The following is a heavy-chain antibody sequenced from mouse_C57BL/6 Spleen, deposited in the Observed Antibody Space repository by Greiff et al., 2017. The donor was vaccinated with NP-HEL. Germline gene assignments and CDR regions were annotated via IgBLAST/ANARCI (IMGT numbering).Heavy chain of an antibody. CDR1: FSPFPASS. V-gene: IGHV1-84*01. Sequence: QVQLQQSGPELVTPWSSVQISCKASFSPFPASSLPCLPPRPFPVLAWIGWIYPGLFNTKYNEKFKGKATLTVDTSSSTAYMQLSSLTSEDSAVYFCARADGNDPYWYFDVWGTGTTVTVSS. CDR2: IYPGLFNT. J-gene: IGHJ1*03. CDR3: ARADGNDPYWYFDV. D-gene: IGHD2-2*01.